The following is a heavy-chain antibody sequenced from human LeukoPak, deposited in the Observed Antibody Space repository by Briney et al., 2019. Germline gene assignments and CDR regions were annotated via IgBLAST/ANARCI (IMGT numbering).Heavy chain of an antibody. CDR2: ISYDGSNK. J-gene: IGHJ4*02. D-gene: IGHD2-2*01. CDR3: ARDQYERESTSCSY. CDR1: GFTFSSYA. V-gene: IGHV3-30-3*01. Sequence: PGRSLRPSCAASGFTFSSYAMHWVRQAPGKGLEWVAVISYDGSNKYYADSVKGRFTISRDNSKNTLYLQMNSLRAEDTAVYYCARDQYERESTSCSYWGQGTLVTVSS.